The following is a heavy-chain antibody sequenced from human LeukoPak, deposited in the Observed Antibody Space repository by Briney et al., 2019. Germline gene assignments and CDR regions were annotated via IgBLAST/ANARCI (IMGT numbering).Heavy chain of an antibody. Sequence: KPSETLSLTCAVYGGSFSGYYWSWIRQPPGKGLEWIGEINHSGSTNYNPSLKSRVTISVDTSKNQFSLKLSSVTAADTAVYYCARGFYIWGSYRYNTPVGVWFDPWGQGTLVTVSS. D-gene: IGHD3-16*02. J-gene: IGHJ5*02. CDR2: INHSGST. CDR1: GGSFSGYY. V-gene: IGHV4-34*01. CDR3: ARGFYIWGSYRYNTPVGVWFDP.